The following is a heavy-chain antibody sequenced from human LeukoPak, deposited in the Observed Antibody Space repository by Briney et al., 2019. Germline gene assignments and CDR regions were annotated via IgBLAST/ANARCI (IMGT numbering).Heavy chain of an antibody. J-gene: IGHJ5*02. V-gene: IGHV1-46*01. Sequence: ASVKVSCKASGYTITNNYMHWVRQAPGQGLEWMGVINPGGTGTSSAQKFQGRITMSRDTSTSTVYMDLSSLRSDDTAFYFCATDHSMANTAWWFDPWGQGTLVTVSS. CDR2: INPGGTGT. CDR1: GYTITNNY. CDR3: ATDHSMANTAWWFDP. D-gene: IGHD5-24*01.